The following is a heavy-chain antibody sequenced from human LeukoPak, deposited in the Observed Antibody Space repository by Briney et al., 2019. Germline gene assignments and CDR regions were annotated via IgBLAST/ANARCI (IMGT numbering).Heavy chain of an antibody. CDR2: IYYSGST. V-gene: IGHV4-30-4*01. CDR1: GGSISSGDYY. CDR3: AREFDTAMVD. D-gene: IGHD5-18*01. Sequence: SETLSLTCTISGGSISSGDYYWSWIRQPPGKGLEWIGYIYYSGSTYYNPSLKSRVTISVDTSKNQFSLKLSSVTVADTAVYYCAREFDTAMVDWGQGTLVTVSS. J-gene: IGHJ4*02.